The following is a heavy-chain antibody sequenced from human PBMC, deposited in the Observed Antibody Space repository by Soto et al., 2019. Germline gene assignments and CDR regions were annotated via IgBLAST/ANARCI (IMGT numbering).Heavy chain of an antibody. V-gene: IGHV3-48*02. J-gene: IGHJ4*02. CDR3: ARVFYSVAGTGGLDY. Sequence: EVQLVESGGGLVQPGGSLRLSCAASGSTFSSYSMNWVRQAPGKGLEWVSYISSSSSTIYYADSVKGRFTISRDNAKNSLYLQMNSLRDEDTAVYYCARVFYSVAGTGGLDYWGQGTLVTVSS. D-gene: IGHD6-19*01. CDR2: ISSSSSTI. CDR1: GSTFSSYS.